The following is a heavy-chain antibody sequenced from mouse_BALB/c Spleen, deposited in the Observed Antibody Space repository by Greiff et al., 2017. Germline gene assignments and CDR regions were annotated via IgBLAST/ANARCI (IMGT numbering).Heavy chain of an antibody. CDR3: ARRGNRLYAMDY. CDR1: GYTFTDYN. D-gene: IGHD1-2*01. CDR2: INPNNGGT. V-gene: IGHV1-18*01. Sequence: VHVKQSGPELVKPGASVKIPCKASGYTFTDYNMDWVKQSHGKSLEWIGDINPNNGGTIYNQKFKGKATLTVDKSSSTAYMELRSLTSEDTAVYYCARRGNRLYAMDYWGQGTSVTVSS. J-gene: IGHJ4*01.